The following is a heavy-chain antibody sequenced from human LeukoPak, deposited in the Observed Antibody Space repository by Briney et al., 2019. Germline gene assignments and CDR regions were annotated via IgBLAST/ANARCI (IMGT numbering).Heavy chain of an antibody. CDR2: ISTGGGTI. CDR1: GFRFSDYY. D-gene: IGHD3-3*01. J-gene: IGHJ4*02. CDR3: ARGKSEFDY. Sequence: GGSLRLSCAASGFRFSDYYMTWIRQAPGQGLEWVSYISTGGGTIYYADSVKGRFSMSRDNAKNSLYLEMNSLRADDTAVYYCARGKSEFDYWGQGILVTVSS. V-gene: IGHV3-11*01.